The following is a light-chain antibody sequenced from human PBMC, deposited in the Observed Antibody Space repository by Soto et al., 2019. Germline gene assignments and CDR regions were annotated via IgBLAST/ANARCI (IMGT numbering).Light chain of an antibody. Sequence: QSALTQPASVSGSPGQSITISCTGTGSDISYYDYVSWYQQHPGEATKLMIYEVSNRPSGVSNRFSGSKSGNTASLTISGLQAEDEADYYCSSSTSSDTLAFGGGTQLTVL. CDR2: EVS. V-gene: IGLV2-14*01. CDR1: GSDISYYDY. CDR3: SSSTSSDTLA. J-gene: IGLJ7*01.